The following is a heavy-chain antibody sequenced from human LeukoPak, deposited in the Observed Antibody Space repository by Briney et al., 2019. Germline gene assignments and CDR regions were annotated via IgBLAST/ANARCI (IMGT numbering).Heavy chain of an antibody. CDR1: GFTFSSYS. D-gene: IGHD2-2*01. Sequence: PGGSLRLSCAASGFTFSSYSMNWVRQAPGKGLEWVSFISSSRSFIYYADSVKGRFTISRDNAKNSLYLQMNSLRAEDTAVYYCARDRSSSTGFERYYYYGLDVWGQGTTFTVSS. J-gene: IGHJ6*02. CDR2: ISSSRSFI. CDR3: ARDRSSSTGFERYYYYGLDV. V-gene: IGHV3-21*01.